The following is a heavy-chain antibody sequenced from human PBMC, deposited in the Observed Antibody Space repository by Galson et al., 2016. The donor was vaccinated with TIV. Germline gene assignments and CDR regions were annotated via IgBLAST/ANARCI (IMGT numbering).Heavy chain of an antibody. CDR2: IDTDGTTT. Sequence: SLRLSCAASGISVNNDWMHWVRQSPEKGLVWVARIDTDGTTTYYADSVKGRFSISRDNAKNTVYLQMNNLIADDTAVYYCVRDRLGWHWGRGTLVTVSS. CDR1: GISVNNDW. J-gene: IGHJ1*01. D-gene: IGHD3-16*01. V-gene: IGHV3-74*01. CDR3: VRDRLGWH.